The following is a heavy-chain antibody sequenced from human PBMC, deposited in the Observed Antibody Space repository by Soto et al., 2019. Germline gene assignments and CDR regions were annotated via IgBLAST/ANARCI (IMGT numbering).Heavy chain of an antibody. Sequence: GGSLRLSCAASGFTFSSYSMNWVRQAPGKGLEWVSYISSSSSTIYYADSVKGRFTISRDNAKNSLYLQMNSLRAEDTAVYYCARDPSTVTGRDYYYYYYLDVWGEGTTVTVLL. J-gene: IGHJ6*03. CDR1: GFTFSSYS. D-gene: IGHD4-4*01. CDR2: ISSSSSTI. V-gene: IGHV3-48*01. CDR3: ARDPSTVTGRDYYYYYYLDV.